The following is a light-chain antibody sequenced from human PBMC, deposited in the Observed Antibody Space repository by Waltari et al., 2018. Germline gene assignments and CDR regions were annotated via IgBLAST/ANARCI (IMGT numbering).Light chain of an antibody. J-gene: IGLJ2*01. CDR3: SSYAGNYVA. CDR1: RTDGRGYNF. CDR2: DVT. V-gene: IGLV2-11*01. Sequence: QSALTPPRSASGSPGPSVTYSGTGSRTDGRGYNFVSWYQQHPGTAPKLIISDVTKRPAGVPDRFSGSKSGNTASLTISGLQAEDEADYYCSSYAGNYVAFGGGTKLTVL.